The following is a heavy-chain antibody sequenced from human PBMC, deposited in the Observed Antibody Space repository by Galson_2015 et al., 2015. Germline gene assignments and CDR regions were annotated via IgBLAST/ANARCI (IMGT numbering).Heavy chain of an antibody. J-gene: IGHJ3*02. V-gene: IGHV3-23*01. CDR1: GFTFTNYD. D-gene: IGHD1-26*01. Sequence: SLRLSCAASGFTFTNYDMSWVRQAPGKGLEWVSGMSGSGRSTNYADSVKGRFTISRDNSKNTLYLQMSSLRAEDTAVYYCAKRGVGLSTKAFDIWGQGTMVTVAS. CDR2: MSGSGRST. CDR3: AKRGVGLSTKAFDI.